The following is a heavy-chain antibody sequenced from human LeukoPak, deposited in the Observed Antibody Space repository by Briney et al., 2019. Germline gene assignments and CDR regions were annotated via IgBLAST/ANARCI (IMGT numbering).Heavy chain of an antibody. V-gene: IGHV1-46*01. CDR3: ARDFPYGGRQRSFDY. Sequence: ASVEVSCKASGYTFTSYYMHWVRQAPGQGLEWMGIINPSGGSTSYAQKFQGRVTMTRDTSTSTVYMELSSLRSEDTAVYYCARDFPYGGRQRSFDYWGQGTLVTVSS. CDR2: INPSGGST. D-gene: IGHD4-23*01. CDR1: GYTFTSYY. J-gene: IGHJ4*02.